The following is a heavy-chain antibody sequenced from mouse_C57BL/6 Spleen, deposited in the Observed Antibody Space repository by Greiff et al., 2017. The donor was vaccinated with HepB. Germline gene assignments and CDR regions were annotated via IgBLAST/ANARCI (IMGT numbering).Heavy chain of an antibody. J-gene: IGHJ4*01. CDR3: ARYGYDGLYAMDD. CDR2: INPGSGGT. Sequence: QVHVKQSGAELVRPGTSVKVSCKASGYAFTNYLIEWVKQRPGQGLEWIGVINPGSGGTNYNEKFKGKATLTADKSSSTAYMQLSSLTSEDSAVYFCARYGYDGLYAMDDWGQGTSVTVSS. V-gene: IGHV1-54*01. CDR1: GYAFTNYL. D-gene: IGHD2-2*01.